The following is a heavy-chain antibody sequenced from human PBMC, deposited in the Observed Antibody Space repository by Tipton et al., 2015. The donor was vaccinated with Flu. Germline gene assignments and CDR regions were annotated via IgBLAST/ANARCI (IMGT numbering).Heavy chain of an antibody. D-gene: IGHD6-13*01. CDR3: AKEGIHNAFDI. J-gene: IGHJ3*02. CDR1: GFTFSSYG. CDR2: IWYDGSNK. Sequence: SGFTFSSYGMHWVRQAPGKGLEWVAVIWYDGSNKYYADSVKGRFTISRDNSKNTLYLQMNSLRAEDTAVYYCAKEGIHNAFDIWGQGTTVTVSS. V-gene: IGHV3-33*06.